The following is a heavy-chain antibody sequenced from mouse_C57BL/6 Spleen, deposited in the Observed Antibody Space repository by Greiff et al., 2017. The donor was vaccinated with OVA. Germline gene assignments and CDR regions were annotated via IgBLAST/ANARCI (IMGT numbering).Heavy chain of an antibody. D-gene: IGHD3-2*02. CDR3: ARGSSGYRAMDY. CDR1: GYTFTSYW. V-gene: IGHV1-69*01. J-gene: IGHJ4*01. CDR2: IAPSDSYT. Sequence: QVQLQQPGAELVMPGASVKLSCKASGYTFTSYWMHWVKQRPGQGLEWIGEIAPSDSYTNSNQKFTGKSTLTVDKSSSTAYMQLSSLTSEDSAVYYCARGSSGYRAMDYWGQGTSVTVSS.